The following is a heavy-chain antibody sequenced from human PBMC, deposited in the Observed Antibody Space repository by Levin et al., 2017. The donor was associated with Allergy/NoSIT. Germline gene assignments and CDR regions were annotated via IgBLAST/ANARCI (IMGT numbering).Heavy chain of an antibody. CDR3: ARDATLVATSEDYRDY. Sequence: GESLKISCAASGFTFNSHAMTWVRQAPGKGLEWVSTISGYGESTYYAESVKGRFTISRDNPRNTLHLLMTSLRAGDTAIYYCARDATLVATSEDYRDYWGQGTRVSVSS. J-gene: IGHJ4*02. V-gene: IGHV3-23*01. CDR1: GFTFNSHA. D-gene: IGHD5-12*01. CDR2: ISGYGEST.